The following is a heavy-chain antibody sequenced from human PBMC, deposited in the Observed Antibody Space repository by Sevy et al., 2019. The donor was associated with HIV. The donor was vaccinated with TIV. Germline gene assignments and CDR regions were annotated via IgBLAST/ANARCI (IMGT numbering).Heavy chain of an antibody. CDR2: ISRYNT. CDR3: ARSPSGSQGPGQYFQH. V-gene: IGHV1-18*01. D-gene: IGHD1-26*01. CDR1: GYTFINYG. J-gene: IGHJ1*01. Sequence: ASVKVSCKASGYTFINYGITWVRQAPGQGLEWMGWISRYNTNYAQKLQGRVTMTTDTSTSTVYMELRSLRSDDTAVYYCARSPSGSQGPGQYFQHWGQGTLVIVSS.